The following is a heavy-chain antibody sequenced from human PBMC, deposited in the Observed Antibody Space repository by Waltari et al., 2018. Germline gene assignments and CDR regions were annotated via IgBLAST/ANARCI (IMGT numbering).Heavy chain of an antibody. V-gene: IGHV4-4*02. CDR3: ARDRGRGLYLDS. CDR1: GDSMSSAYW. CDR2: VYYTGKT. J-gene: IGHJ4*02. D-gene: IGHD2-15*01. Sequence: QLQLQESGPGLLKPSGTLSLPCAVSGDSMSSAYWWSWVRQPPGKGLEWIGQVYYTGKTNYNPSFASRVTISLDTYNKQFSLKVTSATAADTAVYYCARDRGRGLYLDSWGPGTLVTVSP.